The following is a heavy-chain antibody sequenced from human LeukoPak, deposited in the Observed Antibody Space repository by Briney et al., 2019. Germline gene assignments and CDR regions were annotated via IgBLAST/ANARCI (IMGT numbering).Heavy chain of an antibody. Sequence: PGGSLRLSCAASGFTFSSYSLNRVRHVPGKVLASVSSISSSSSYIYYADSVKGRFTISRDNAKNSLYLQMNSLRAEDTAVYYCARGFSAIEWELLYWGQGTLVTVSS. D-gene: IGHD1-26*01. J-gene: IGHJ4*02. CDR1: GFTFSSYS. CDR2: ISSSSSYI. V-gene: IGHV3-21*01. CDR3: ARGFSAIEWELLY.